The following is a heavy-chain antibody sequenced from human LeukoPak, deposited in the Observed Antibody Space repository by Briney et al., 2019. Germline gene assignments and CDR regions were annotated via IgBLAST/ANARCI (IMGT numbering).Heavy chain of an antibody. CDR2: ISWNSGSI. CDR3: GKDVLGYCSGGSCYGYGMDV. D-gene: IGHD2-15*01. J-gene: IGHJ6*02. CDR1: GFTFDDYA. Sequence: GRSLRLSCAASGFTFDDYAMHWVRQAPGKGLEWVSGISWNSGSIGYADSVKGRFTISRDNAKNSLYLQINSLRAEDTALYYCGKDVLGYCSGGSCYGYGMDVWGQGTTVTVSS. V-gene: IGHV3-9*01.